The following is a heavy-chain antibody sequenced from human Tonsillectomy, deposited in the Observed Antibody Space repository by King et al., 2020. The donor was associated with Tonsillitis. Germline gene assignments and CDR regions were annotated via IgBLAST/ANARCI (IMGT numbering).Heavy chain of an antibody. CDR3: ARASRYCSGCSCYLAKFDY. Sequence: VQLVESGGGVVQPGRSLRLSCAASGFTFSSYAMHWVRQAPGKGLEWVAVISYDGSNKYYADSVKGRFTISRDNSKNTLYLQMNSLRAEDTAVYYCARASRYCSGCSCYLAKFDYWGQGTLVTVSS. D-gene: IGHD2-15*01. CDR1: GFTFSSYA. V-gene: IGHV3-30-3*01. CDR2: ISYDGSNK. J-gene: IGHJ4*02.